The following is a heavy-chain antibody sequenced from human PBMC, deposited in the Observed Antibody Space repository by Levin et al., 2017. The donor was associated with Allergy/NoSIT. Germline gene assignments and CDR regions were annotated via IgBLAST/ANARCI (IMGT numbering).Heavy chain of an antibody. D-gene: IGHD3-10*01. CDR2: IIPVLGTT. V-gene: IGHV1-69*10. J-gene: IGHJ4*02. CDR1: GGTFNSFA. CDR3: ARFRLGFGKLFPFDY. Sequence: AASVKVSCKASGGTFNSFAISWVRQAPGQGLELMGGIIPVLGTTHYAQKFQGRVTITADISTSTAYMELSSLRSEDTAVYYCARFRLGFGKLFPFDYWGQGTLVTVSS.